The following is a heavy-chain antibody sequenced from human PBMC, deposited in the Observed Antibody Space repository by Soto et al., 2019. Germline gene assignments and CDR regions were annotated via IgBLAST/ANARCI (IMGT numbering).Heavy chain of an antibody. CDR1: GFSLSTSAMC. D-gene: IGHD2-15*01. J-gene: IGHJ4*02. CDR3: ARIRTDCSAGSCIDY. CDR2: IDWDGDK. V-gene: IGHV2-70*11. Sequence: SGPTLVNPTQTLTLTCTFSGFSLSTSAMCVTWIRQPPGKALEWLARIDWDGDKYYSTSLRTRLTISKDTSKNQVVLTMTNMDPVDTATYYCARIRTDCSAGSCIDYWGLGTLVTVSS.